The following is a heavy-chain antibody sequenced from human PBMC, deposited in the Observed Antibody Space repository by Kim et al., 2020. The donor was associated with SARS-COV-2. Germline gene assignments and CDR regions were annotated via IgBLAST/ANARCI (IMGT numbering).Heavy chain of an antibody. Sequence: SPSFQGHVTISADKSISTAYLQWSSLKASDTAMYYCARHLKGALYYGMDVWGQGTTVTVSS. D-gene: IGHD1-26*01. CDR3: ARHLKGALYYGMDV. V-gene: IGHV5-10-1*01. J-gene: IGHJ6*02.